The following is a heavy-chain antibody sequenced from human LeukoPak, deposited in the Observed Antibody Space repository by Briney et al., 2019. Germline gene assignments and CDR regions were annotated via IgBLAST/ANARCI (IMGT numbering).Heavy chain of an antibody. CDR2: IWYDGSNK. CDR3: ARRMVRGVYYYYYGMDV. CDR1: GFTFSSYG. D-gene: IGHD3-10*01. J-gene: IGHJ6*02. Sequence: PGRSLRLSCAASGFTFSSYGMHWVRQAPGKGLEWVAVIWYDGSNKYYADSVKGRFTISRDNSKNTLYLQMNSLRAEDTAVYYCARRMVRGVYYYYYGMDVWGQGTTVTVSS. V-gene: IGHV3-33*08.